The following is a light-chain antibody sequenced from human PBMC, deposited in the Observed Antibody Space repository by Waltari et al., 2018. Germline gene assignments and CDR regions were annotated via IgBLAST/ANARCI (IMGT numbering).Light chain of an antibody. CDR2: YRSDSDN. CDR3: LIWHNNAGL. CDR1: SDISIASYR. V-gene: IGLV5-45*01. J-gene: IGLJ2*01. Sequence: QPVLTQPTSLSASPGASARLTCTLRSDISIASYRIFWYQQKPGSPPRYLLNYRSDSDNHQGSRVPSRFSGSKDASANAGILLISGLQSDEGADYYCLIWHNNAGLFGGGTRLTVL.